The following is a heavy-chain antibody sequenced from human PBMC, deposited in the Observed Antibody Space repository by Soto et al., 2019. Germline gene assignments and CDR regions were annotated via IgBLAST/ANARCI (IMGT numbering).Heavy chain of an antibody. V-gene: IGHV1-2*04. D-gene: IGHD3-10*01. CDR3: ARGPWVVRGVLSGIMDV. J-gene: IGHJ6*02. CDR2: INPNSGGT. Sequence: ASVNVSCKASGYTFTGYYMHWVRQAPGQGFEWMGWINPNSGGTNYAQKFQGWVTMTRDTSISTAYMELSRLRSDDTAVYYCARGPWVVRGVLSGIMDVWGQGTTVTVSS. CDR1: GYTFTGYY.